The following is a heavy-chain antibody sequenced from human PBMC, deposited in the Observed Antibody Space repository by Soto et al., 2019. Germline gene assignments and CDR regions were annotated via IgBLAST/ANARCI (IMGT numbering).Heavy chain of an antibody. D-gene: IGHD2-15*01. V-gene: IGHV4-61*01. Sequence: SETLSLTCTVSGVSVSSGSYYWSWIRQPPGKGLEWIGFVYYSGSTYYNPSLKSRVTILLDTSKNQFSLKLNSVTAADTAVYYCARGGIVAVGVVPHWLDPCGQGTTVTVYS. J-gene: IGHJ5*02. CDR3: ARGGIVAVGVVPHWLDP. CDR1: GVSVSSGSYY. CDR2: VYYSGST.